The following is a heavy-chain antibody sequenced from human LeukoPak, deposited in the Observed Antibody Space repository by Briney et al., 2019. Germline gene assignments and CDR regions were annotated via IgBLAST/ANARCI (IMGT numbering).Heavy chain of an antibody. V-gene: IGHV1-69*05. D-gene: IGHD2-15*01. CDR3: AREVVVAATSPWPSHFDY. CDR1: GGTFSSYA. Sequence: SLKVSCKAAGGTFSSYAISWVRQAPGQGREWMGGIIPIFATANYAQKFRGRVTITTDESTSTAYMELSSLRSEDTAVYYCAREVVVAATSPWPSHFDYWGQGTLVTVSS. CDR2: IIPIFATA. J-gene: IGHJ4*02.